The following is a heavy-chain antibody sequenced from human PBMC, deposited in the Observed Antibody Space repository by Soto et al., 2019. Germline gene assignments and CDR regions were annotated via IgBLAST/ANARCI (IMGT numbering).Heavy chain of an antibody. CDR3: ARDGDHGYYYGMDV. CDR2: IYYSGST. CDR1: GGSISSYY. D-gene: IGHD2-15*01. J-gene: IGHJ6*02. Sequence: SETLSLTCTVSGGSISSYYWSWIRQPPGKGLEWIGYIYYSGSTNYNPSLKSRVTISVDTSKNQFSLKLSSVTAADTAVYYCARDGDHGYYYGMDVWGQGTTVTVSS. V-gene: IGHV4-59*01.